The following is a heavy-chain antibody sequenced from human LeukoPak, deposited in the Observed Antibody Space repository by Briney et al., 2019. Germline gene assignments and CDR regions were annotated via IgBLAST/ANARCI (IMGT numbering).Heavy chain of an antibody. V-gene: IGHV3-23*01. CDR3: AIEGDRGQQLVPRPFDY. CDR1: GFTFGTHA. Sequence: GGSLRLSCVASGFTFGTHAMSWVRQVPGKGLEWVSGISRGSITYYSDSVKGRFTISRDNSRATLFLQMNSLRAEDTAVYYCAIEGDRGQQLVPRPFDYWGQGTLVTVSS. CDR2: ISRGSIT. J-gene: IGHJ4*02. D-gene: IGHD6-13*01.